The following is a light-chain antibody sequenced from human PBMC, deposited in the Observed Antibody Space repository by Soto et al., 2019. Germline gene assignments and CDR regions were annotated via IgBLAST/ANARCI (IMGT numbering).Light chain of an antibody. J-gene: IGKJ4*01. Sequence: EIVMTQSPATLSVSPGARAPLSCRASQSISSNLAWYQLNPGQSPRLLIYGASTRATGFPARFSGSGSGAEFTLTISSLQSEDFAVYYCQQYNNWPLAFGGGTKVDIK. CDR3: QQYNNWPLA. V-gene: IGKV3-15*01. CDR1: QSISSN. CDR2: GAS.